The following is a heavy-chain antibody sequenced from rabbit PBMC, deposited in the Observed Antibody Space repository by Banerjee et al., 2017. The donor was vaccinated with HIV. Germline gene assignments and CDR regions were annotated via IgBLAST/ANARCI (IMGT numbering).Heavy chain of an antibody. CDR2: IYTGDSGTT. CDR1: GFTLSSYW. V-gene: IGHV1S45*01. CDR3: ARAGDDDYGDYFGYLGF. J-gene: IGHJ6*01. D-gene: IGHD2-1*01. Sequence: QQQLEESGGGLVKPEGSLTLTCKASGFTLSSYWICWVRQAPGKGLELIGCIYTGDSGTTWYASWVNGRFTTSKTSSTTVTLQMTSLTAADTATYFCARAGDDDYGDYFGYLGFWGPGTLVTVS.